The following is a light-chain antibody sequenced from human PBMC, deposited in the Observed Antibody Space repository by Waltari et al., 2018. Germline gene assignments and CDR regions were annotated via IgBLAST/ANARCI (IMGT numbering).Light chain of an antibody. J-gene: IGLJ2*01. CDR1: ARDVGSYDL. Sequence: QSALTQPASVSGSPGQSITTSCTGTARDVGSYDLVSWYQHHPGKAPKGFIYEVSKRPSGVSSRFSGSKSGNTASLTIAGLQAEDEADYYCGSYSGALGFDVLFGGGTKLTVL. CDR2: EVS. V-gene: IGLV2-23*02. CDR3: GSYSGALGFDVL.